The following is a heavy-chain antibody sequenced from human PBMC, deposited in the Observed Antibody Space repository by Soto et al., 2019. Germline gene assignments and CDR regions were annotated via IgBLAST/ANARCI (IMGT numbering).Heavy chain of an antibody. CDR2: IIPIFGTA. CDR1: GGTFSSYA. V-gene: IGHV1-69*01. J-gene: IGHJ6*02. Sequence: QVQLVQSGAEVKKPGSSVKVSCKASGGTFSSYAISWVRQAPGQGLEWMGGIIPIFGTANYAQKVQGRVTITADESTSTAYMELSSLRYEDTAVYYCARGAYGCYDRYYYYYGIDVWGQGTMVTVSS. D-gene: IGHD1-26*01. CDR3: ARGAYGCYDRYYYYYGIDV.